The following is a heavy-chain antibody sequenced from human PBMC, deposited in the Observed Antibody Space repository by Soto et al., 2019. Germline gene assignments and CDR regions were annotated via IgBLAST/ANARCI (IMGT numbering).Heavy chain of an antibody. CDR1: GGSISSSSYY. CDR3: ASLPDWGSGNH. V-gene: IGHV4-39*02. Sequence: QLQLQESGPGLVKPSETLSLTCAVSGGSISSSSYYWGWIRQPPGKGLEWIGSIYYSGSTYYNPSLKSRVTISVDTSKNHFSLRLTSVTAADPAVYYCASLPDWGSGNHWGQGTLVTVSS. CDR2: IYYSGST. D-gene: IGHD3-10*01. J-gene: IGHJ4*02.